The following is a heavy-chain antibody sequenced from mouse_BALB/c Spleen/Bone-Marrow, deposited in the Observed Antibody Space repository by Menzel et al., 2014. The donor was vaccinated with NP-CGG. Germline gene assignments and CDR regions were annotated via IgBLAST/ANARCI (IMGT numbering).Heavy chain of an antibody. CDR3: ARLEGNYGSTFAY. J-gene: IGHJ3*01. V-gene: IGHV1-61*01. CDR1: GYSFTSYW. CDR2: IHPSDTET. Sequence: QVQLQQSGAELVRPGASVKLSCKASGYSFTSYWMSWVKQRPGQGLEWIGMIHPSDTETRLSQRFKDKATLTVDKSSSTAYMQLSSPTSEDSAVYYCARLEGNYGSTFAYWGQGTLVTVSA. D-gene: IGHD1-1*01.